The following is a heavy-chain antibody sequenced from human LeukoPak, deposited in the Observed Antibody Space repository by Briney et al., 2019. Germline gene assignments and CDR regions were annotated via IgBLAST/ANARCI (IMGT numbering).Heavy chain of an antibody. CDR2: IYDTGST. J-gene: IGHJ4*02. CDR1: GDSIRSNNYY. V-gene: IGHV4-39*01. CDR3: QSRFLEWLLDY. Sequence: PSETLSLTCTVSGDSIRSNNYYWGWIRQPPGKGLEWIGSIYDTGSTFYDPSLKSRVIISVDTSKNQFSLKLSSVTAADTAVYYCQSRFLEWLLDYWGQGTLVTVSS. D-gene: IGHD3-3*01.